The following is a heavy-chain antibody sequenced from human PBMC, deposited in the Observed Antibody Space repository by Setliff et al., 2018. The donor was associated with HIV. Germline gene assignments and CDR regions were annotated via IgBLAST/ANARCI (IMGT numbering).Heavy chain of an antibody. V-gene: IGHV4-39*07. Sequence: LSLTCTVSGGSISSSSYYWGWIRQPPGKGLEWIGSVYYSGTTYYNPSLRSRVTISVDTSKNQFSLKLNSVTAADTAVYYCARGDYYDSTGYEGLDSWGRGTLVTVSS. D-gene: IGHD3-22*01. J-gene: IGHJ4*02. CDR1: GGSISSSSYY. CDR3: ARGDYYDSTGYEGLDS. CDR2: VYYSGTT.